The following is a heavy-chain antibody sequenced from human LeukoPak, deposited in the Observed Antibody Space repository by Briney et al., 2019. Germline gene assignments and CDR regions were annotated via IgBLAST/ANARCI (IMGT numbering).Heavy chain of an antibody. D-gene: IGHD3-10*01. CDR3: ARQRPGSGSYYDAFDI. CDR2: IYPGDSDT. V-gene: IGHV5-51*01. Sequence: GESLKISCKGSGYSFTSYWIGWVRQMPGKGLEWMGIIYPGDSDTRYSPSFQGQVTISADKSISTAYLQWSSLKALDTAMYYCARQRPGSGSYYDAFDIWGQGTMVTVSS. CDR1: GYSFTSYW. J-gene: IGHJ3*02.